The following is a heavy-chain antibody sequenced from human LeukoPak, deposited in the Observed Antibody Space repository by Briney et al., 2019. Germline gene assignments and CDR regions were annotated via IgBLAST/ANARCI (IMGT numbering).Heavy chain of an antibody. D-gene: IGHD3-3*01. V-gene: IGHV4-59*01. J-gene: IGHJ4*02. CDR3: ARAGSADFWSGYSAYYFDY. CDR1: GGSMNSYY. Sequence: SETLSLTCTVSGGSMNSYYWSWIRQPPGKGLEWIGYIYYSGSTNYNPSLKSRVTISVDTSKDQFSLKLSSVTAADTAVYYCARAGSADFWSGYSAYYFDYWGQGTLVTVSS. CDR2: IYYSGST.